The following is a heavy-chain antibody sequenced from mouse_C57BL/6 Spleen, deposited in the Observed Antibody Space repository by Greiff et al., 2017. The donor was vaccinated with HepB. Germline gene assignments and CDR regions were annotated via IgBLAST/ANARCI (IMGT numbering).Heavy chain of an antibody. CDR1: GFNIKDDY. V-gene: IGHV14-4*01. J-gene: IGHJ2*01. CDR2: IDPENGDT. Sequence: EVQLQQSGAELVRPGASVKLSCTASGFNIKDDYMHWVKQRPEQGLEWIGWIDPENGDTEYASKFQGKATITADTSSNTAYLQLSSLTSEDTAVYYCTTRGNYEDYYFGYWGQGTTLTVSS. D-gene: IGHD2-1*01. CDR3: TTRGNYEDYYFGY.